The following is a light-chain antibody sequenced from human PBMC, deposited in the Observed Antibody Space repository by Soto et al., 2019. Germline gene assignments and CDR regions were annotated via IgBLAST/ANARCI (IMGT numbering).Light chain of an antibody. J-gene: IGKJ3*01. CDR2: AAS. CDR3: QKYNSVPLT. V-gene: IGKV1-27*01. Sequence: DIQVTQFPSSLSASVGDRITITCRASQAIGNYLAWYQQKPGKVPKLLIYAASTLQSGVPSRFSGSRSGTDFTLTVSSLQPEDVATYYCQKYNSVPLTFGPGTKVDIK. CDR1: QAIGNY.